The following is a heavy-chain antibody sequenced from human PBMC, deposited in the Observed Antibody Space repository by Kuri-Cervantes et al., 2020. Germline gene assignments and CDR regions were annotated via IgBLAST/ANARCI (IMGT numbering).Heavy chain of an antibody. CDR2: IKSKTDGGTT. J-gene: IGHJ5*02. CDR3: AKAGYSGYDYLPRWFDP. V-gene: IGHV3-15*01. CDR1: GFTFSNAW. D-gene: IGHD5-12*01. Sequence: GGSLRLSCAASGFTFSNAWMSWVRQAPGKGLEWVGRIKSKTDGGTTDYAAPVKGRFTISRDDSKNTLYRQMKSPRAEDTAVYYCAKAGYSGYDYLPRWFDPWGQGTLVTVSS.